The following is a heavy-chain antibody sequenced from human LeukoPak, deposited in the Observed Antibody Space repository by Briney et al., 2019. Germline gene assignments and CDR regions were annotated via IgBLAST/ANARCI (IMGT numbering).Heavy chain of an antibody. D-gene: IGHD3-16*01. Sequence: PGGSLRLSCAASRFTVSSKYMSWVRQAPGKGLEWVSFIYSGGSPYYADSVKGRFTISRDNSKNTLYLQMNRLRAEDTAVYYCARGPHWDYYGMDGWGQGTTVTVCS. J-gene: IGHJ6*02. V-gene: IGHV3-66*01. CDR2: IYSGGSP. CDR3: ARGPHWDYYGMDG. CDR1: RFTVSSKY.